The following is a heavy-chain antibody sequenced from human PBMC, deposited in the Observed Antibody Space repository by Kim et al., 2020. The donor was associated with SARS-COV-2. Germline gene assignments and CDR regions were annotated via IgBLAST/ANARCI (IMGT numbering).Heavy chain of an antibody. V-gene: IGHV1-3*01. CDR1: GYTFTYQA. D-gene: IGHD2-2*01. CDR2: INPDSGKT. Sequence: ASVKVSCKASGYTFTYQAIHWVRQAPGQGLQWMGWINPDSGKTEYSQNFQDRVTISRDTSADTAYVELSRLGSEDTAVYYCAIGYTASWLEYYLDFWGPGTLVTVSS. J-gene: IGHJ4*02. CDR3: AIGYTASWLEYYLDF.